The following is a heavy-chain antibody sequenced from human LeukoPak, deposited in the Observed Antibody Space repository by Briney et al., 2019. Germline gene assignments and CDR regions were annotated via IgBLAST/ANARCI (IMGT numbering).Heavy chain of an antibody. Sequence: ASVKVSCKASGGTFSSYAISWVRQAPGQGLEWMGRIIPILGIANYAQKFQGRVTITADKSTSTAYMELSSLRSEDTAVYYCARGYGSRASRGAFVIWGQGTMVTVSS. V-gene: IGHV1-69*04. CDR3: ARGYGSRASRGAFVI. J-gene: IGHJ3*02. D-gene: IGHD4-17*01. CDR1: GGTFSSYA. CDR2: IIPILGIA.